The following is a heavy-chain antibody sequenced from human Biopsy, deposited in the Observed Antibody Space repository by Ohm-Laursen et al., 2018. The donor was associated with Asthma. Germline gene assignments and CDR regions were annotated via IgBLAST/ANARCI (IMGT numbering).Heavy chain of an antibody. Sequence: SLRLSCAASGFAVSRDHMFWVRQAPGKGLEWVSVIYSGGTSHTADSVRGRFTISRDKSENTLYLQMNSLRAEDTAVYYCAEDERLYYGSDSKYMQPVPLGDWGQGTLVTVSS. CDR3: AEDERLYYGSDSKYMQPVPLGD. CDR1: GFAVSRDH. CDR2: IYSGGTS. D-gene: IGHD3-10*01. V-gene: IGHV3-53*01. J-gene: IGHJ1*01.